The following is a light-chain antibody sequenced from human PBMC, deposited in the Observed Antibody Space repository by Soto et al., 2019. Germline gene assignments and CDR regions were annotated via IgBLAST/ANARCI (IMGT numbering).Light chain of an antibody. CDR1: NIGDKR. J-gene: IGLJ1*01. Sequence: SYELTQPPSVSVAPAKTTTITCGGNNIGDKRVHWYRQKSGQAPVLLISYDSDRPSGIPERFSGSNSGNTATLTISRVEAGDEADYYCQVWDIMTDNYVFGGGTKLTVL. CDR3: QVWDIMTDNYV. V-gene: IGLV3-21*04. CDR2: YDS.